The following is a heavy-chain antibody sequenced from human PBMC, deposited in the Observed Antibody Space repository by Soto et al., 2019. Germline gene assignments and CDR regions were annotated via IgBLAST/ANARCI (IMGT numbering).Heavy chain of an antibody. J-gene: IGHJ4*02. CDR2: ISFDGSNK. Sequence: QVLLVESGGGVVQPGRSLRLSCAGSGFTFSNYGLHWVRQAPGKGLDWVSFISFDGSNKYYAESVKGRFTISRDNSNNMLYLQMDSLTTEDTAVYYCAKDGAPRYCSRSSCHPAGAYWGQGTLVSVSS. V-gene: IGHV3-30*18. CDR1: GFTFSNYG. D-gene: IGHD2-15*01. CDR3: AKDGAPRYCSRSSCHPAGAY.